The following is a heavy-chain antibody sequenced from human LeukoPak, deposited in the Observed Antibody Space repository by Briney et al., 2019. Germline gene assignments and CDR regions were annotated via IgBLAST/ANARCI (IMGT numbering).Heavy chain of an antibody. J-gene: IGHJ4*02. Sequence: PGGSLRLSCAASGFTVSSNYMSWVRQAPGKGLEWVSVIYSGGSKYYADSVKGRFTISRDNSKNTLYLQMNSLRAEDTAVYYCARDRVVDGDVIDYWGQGTLVTVSS. CDR2: IYSGGSK. CDR3: ARDRVVDGDVIDY. V-gene: IGHV3-53*01. D-gene: IGHD3-3*01. CDR1: GFTVSSNY.